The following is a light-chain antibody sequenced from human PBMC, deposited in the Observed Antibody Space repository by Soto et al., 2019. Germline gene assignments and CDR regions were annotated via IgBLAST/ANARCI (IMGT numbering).Light chain of an antibody. J-gene: IGLJ1*01. Sequence: SYELTQPPSVSVAPGQTARITCGENNIGTKSVHWYQQRPGQAPVLVVYDSSDRPSGIPERFSGSKSGNTASLTVSGLQAADEADYFCKSYAGSNTYVFGSGTKLTVL. CDR2: DSS. V-gene: IGLV3-21*02. CDR1: NIGTKS. CDR3: KSYAGSNTYV.